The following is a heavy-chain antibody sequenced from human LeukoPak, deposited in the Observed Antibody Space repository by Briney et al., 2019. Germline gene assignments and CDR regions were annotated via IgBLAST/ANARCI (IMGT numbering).Heavy chain of an antibody. Sequence: GEALNFSCPASGYRFTCYWIGWVRHTRRQGLGWMGMIYPGDTDTRYSPSFQGQITISADKSITTACLQWSRLLASDTAMYYCAIAGDSSTSCYRCFDSWGQGNLLTVSS. CDR1: GYRFTCYW. CDR3: AIAGDSSTSCYRCFDS. J-gene: IGHJ4*02. CDR2: IYPGDTDT. D-gene: IGHD2-2*02. V-gene: IGHV5-51*01.